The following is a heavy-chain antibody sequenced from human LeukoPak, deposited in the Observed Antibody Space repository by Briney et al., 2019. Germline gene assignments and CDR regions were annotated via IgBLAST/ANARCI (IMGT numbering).Heavy chain of an antibody. CDR1: GGSVSGDTNY. CDR2: VYYSGST. D-gene: IGHD5-12*01. J-gene: IGHJ4*02. Sequence: PSETLSLTCTVSGGSVSGDTNYWAWIRQPPGKGLEWIGNVYYSGSTEYNPALKSRVTISVDTSKNLFSLRLTSVTAADTAVYYCARCQVAGVTVDYWGQGTLVTVSS. V-gene: IGHV4-39*01. CDR3: ARCQVAGVTVDY.